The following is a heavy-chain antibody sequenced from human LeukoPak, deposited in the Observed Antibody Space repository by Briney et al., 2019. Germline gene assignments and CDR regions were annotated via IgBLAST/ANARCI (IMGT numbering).Heavy chain of an antibody. D-gene: IGHD5-18*01. V-gene: IGHV3-23*01. J-gene: IGHJ4*02. Sequence: GGSLRLSCAASGFTFSSYAMSWVRQAPGKGLKWVSAISGSGGSTYYADSVKGRFTISRDNSKNTLYLQMNSLRAEDTAVYYCAKGHLDTAMVFWVGDYFDYWGQGTLVTVSS. CDR1: GFTFSSYA. CDR3: AKGHLDTAMVFWVGDYFDY. CDR2: ISGSGGST.